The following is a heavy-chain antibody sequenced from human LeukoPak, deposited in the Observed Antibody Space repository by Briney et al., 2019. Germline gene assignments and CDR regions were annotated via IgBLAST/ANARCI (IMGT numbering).Heavy chain of an antibody. J-gene: IGHJ4*02. CDR1: GFTFSSYA. CDR2: ISGSGGST. CDR3: AKGRAAAVHFDY. Sequence: GGSLRLSCAASGFTFSSYAMSWVRQAPGKGLGWVSAISGSGGSTYYADSVKGRFTISRDNSKNTLYLQMYSLRAEDTAVYYCAKGRAAAVHFDYWGQGTLVTVSS. V-gene: IGHV3-23*01. D-gene: IGHD6-13*01.